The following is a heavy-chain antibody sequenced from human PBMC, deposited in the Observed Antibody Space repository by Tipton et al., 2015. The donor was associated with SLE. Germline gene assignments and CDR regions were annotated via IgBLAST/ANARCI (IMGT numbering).Heavy chain of an antibody. CDR3: AKVGPEYADFYRPHDAFDI. CDR1: GFTFTTYS. J-gene: IGHJ3*02. D-gene: IGHD2-8*01. V-gene: IGHV3-30-3*01. CDR2: ITSDGSNN. Sequence: SLRLSCAASGFTFTTYSMHWVRQAPGKGLEWLTVITSDGSNNHYADSVKGRFTISRDNSKNILYLQMNSLRAEDTAVYYCAKVGPEYADFYRPHDAFDIWGQGTMVTVSS.